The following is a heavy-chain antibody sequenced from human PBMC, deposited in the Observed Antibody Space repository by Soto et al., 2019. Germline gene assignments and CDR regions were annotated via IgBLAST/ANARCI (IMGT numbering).Heavy chain of an antibody. CDR3: ARRMIPVVRRYFDY. J-gene: IGHJ4*02. CDR2: IHYSGST. V-gene: IGHV4-61*08. D-gene: IGHD2-15*01. CDR1: GGSVSSGGYY. Sequence: QVQLQESGPGLVKPSETLSLTCNVSGGSVSSGGYYWNWIRQPPGKGLEWIGHIHYSGSTNYNPSLKSRVTISVDTSKNQFSLKLNSVTAADTAIYYCARRMIPVVRRYFDYWGQGTLVTVSS.